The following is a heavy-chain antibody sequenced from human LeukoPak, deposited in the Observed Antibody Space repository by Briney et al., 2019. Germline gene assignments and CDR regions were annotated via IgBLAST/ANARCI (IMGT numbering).Heavy chain of an antibody. CDR2: INSDGSST. Sequence: WVXRINSDGSSTSYADSVKGRFTISRDNAKNTLYLQMNSLRAEDTAVYYCARSVAVVTATFGYWGQGTLVTVSS. J-gene: IGHJ4*02. V-gene: IGHV3-74*01. CDR3: ARSVAVVTATFGY. D-gene: IGHD2-15*01.